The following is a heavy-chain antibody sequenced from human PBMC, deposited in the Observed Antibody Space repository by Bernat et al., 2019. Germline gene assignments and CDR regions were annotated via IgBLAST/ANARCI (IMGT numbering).Heavy chain of an antibody. J-gene: IGHJ5*02. CDR2: IDTSGSGV. D-gene: IGHD2-15*01. Sequence: AQLLESGGGLAQPGESLSLSCAASGFTFNTYAMTWVRQAPGKGLEWVSTIDTSGSGVYYAHSVKGRFTISRDNSKTTLSLQMNSLRAEDKAVYYCARSAGICGGDICYPNWFDPWGQGTLGTVSS. V-gene: IGHV3-23*01. CDR1: GFTFNTYA. CDR3: ARSAGICGGDICYPNWFDP.